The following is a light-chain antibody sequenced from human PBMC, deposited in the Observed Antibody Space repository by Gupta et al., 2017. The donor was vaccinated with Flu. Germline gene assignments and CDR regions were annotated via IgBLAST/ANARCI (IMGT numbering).Light chain of an antibody. CDR3: QQYNSYRECT. V-gene: IGKV1-5*03. CDR1: QSISSW. CDR2: KAS. Sequence: DIQMTQSPSTLSASVGDRVTITCRASQSISSWLAWYQQKPGKAPKLLIYKASSLESGVPSRFSGSGSGTEFTLTISSLQPDDFATYYCQQYNSYRECTFGQGTKVEIK. J-gene: IGKJ1*01.